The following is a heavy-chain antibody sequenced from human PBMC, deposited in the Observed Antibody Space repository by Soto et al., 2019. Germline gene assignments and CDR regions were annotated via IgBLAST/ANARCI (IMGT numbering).Heavy chain of an antibody. D-gene: IGHD6-13*01. V-gene: IGHV1-69*13. J-gene: IGHJ5*02. CDR3: LIIPAAGLIVR. CDR2: IIPIFGTA. Sequence: ASVKVSCKASGGTFSSYAISWVRQAPGQGLEWMGGIIPIFGTANYAQKFQGRVTITADESTSTAYMELSSLRSEDTAVYYCLIIPAAGLIVRWGQATLVTVSS. CDR1: GGTFSSYA.